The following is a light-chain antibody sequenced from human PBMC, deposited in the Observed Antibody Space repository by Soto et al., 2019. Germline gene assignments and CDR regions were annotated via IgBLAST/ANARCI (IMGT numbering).Light chain of an antibody. J-gene: IGKJ1*01. CDR3: QQSYTSRIT. V-gene: IGKV1-39*01. CDR1: QSISSY. Sequence: DIQMTQSPSSLSASVGDRVTITCRANQSISSYLNWYQQKPGKAPKLLIFAASSLQSGVPSRFSGSGSGTDFTLTVSNLQPEDFATYYCQQSYTSRITFGLGTKVDIK. CDR2: AAS.